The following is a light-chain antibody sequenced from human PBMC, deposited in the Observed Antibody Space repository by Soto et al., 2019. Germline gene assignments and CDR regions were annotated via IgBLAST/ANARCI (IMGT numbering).Light chain of an antibody. CDR2: GAS. J-gene: IGKJ1*01. V-gene: IGKV3-20*01. CDR1: QSVSSN. CDR3: QQYGASPST. Sequence: EYELTQYAASLSASGGESVTLSCMASQSVSSNLAWYQQKPGQAPRLLIHGASSRATGIPDRFSGSESGTDFTLTISRLEPEDFAAYYCQQYGASPSTFGEGTKVDIK.